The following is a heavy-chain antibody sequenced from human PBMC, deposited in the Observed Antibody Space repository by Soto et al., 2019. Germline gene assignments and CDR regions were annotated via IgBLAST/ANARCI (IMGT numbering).Heavy chain of an antibody. CDR3: AKWYCSGGSCYPTFDS. CDR2: ISGSGGST. Sequence: AGGSLRLSCAGSGFTLKNYAMSWVRQAPGKGLEWVSGISGSGGSTYYTDSVKGRFTMSRDNSKNTLYLQMNSLRAEDTAVYYCAKWYCSGGSCYPTFDSWGQGTLVTVSS. CDR1: GFTLKNYA. J-gene: IGHJ4*02. V-gene: IGHV3-23*01. D-gene: IGHD2-15*01.